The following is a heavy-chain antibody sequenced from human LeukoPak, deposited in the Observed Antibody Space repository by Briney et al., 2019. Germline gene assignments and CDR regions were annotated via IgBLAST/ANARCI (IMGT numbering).Heavy chain of an antibody. V-gene: IGHV4-59*01. J-gene: IGHJ4*02. Sequence: SETVSLTCTVSGGSINSYYWSWIRQPPGKGLEWIGYIYYSGSTNYNPSLKSRVTISLDTSNNQFSPKLSSVTAADTAVYYCARDTSGYRRGSFDYWGQGTLVTVSS. CDR2: IYYSGST. CDR3: ARDTSGYRRGSFDY. CDR1: GGSINSYY. D-gene: IGHD3-22*01.